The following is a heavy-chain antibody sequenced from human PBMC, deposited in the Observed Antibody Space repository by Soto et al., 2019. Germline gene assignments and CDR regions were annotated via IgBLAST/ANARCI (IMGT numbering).Heavy chain of an antibody. CDR3: ARLVVVAPVANV. J-gene: IGHJ4*02. V-gene: IGHV4-39*02. CDR1: GGSNNYNSYH. Sequence: SETLSLTCSVSGGSNNYNSYHWGWIRQPPGQGLEWIGSIFYTGTTFYNPSLESRVTMSVDTSKNSFSLHLTSVTAADTAVYFCARLVVVAPVANVWGQGTLVTVSS. CDR2: IFYTGTT. D-gene: IGHD2-2*01.